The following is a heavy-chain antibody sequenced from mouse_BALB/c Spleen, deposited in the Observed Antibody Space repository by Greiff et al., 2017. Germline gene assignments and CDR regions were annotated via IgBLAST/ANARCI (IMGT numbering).Heavy chain of an antibody. CDR3: ARGEVYYRYEGYYYAMDY. CDR1: GFTFTDYY. J-gene: IGHJ4*01. V-gene: IGHV7-3*02. CDR2: IRTKANGYTT. Sequence: EVQLVESGGGLVQPGGSLRLSCATSGFTFTDYYMSWVRQPPGKALEWLGFIRTKANGYTTEYSASVKGPFTISRDNSQSILYLQMNTLRAEDSAAYYGARGEVYYRYEGYYYAMDYWGQGTSVTVSS. D-gene: IGHD2-14*01.